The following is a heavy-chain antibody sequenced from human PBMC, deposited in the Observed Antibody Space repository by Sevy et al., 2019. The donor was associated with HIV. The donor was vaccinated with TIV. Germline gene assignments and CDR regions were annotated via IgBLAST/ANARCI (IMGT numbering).Heavy chain of an antibody. Sequence: GGSLRLSCAASGFTFSSYWMSWVRQAPGKGLEWVANIKKDGSEKYYVDLGKGGFSISRDNAKNSLYLQMNSLRAEDTAVYYWARDCSSTSCLWGMDVWGQGTTVTVSS. V-gene: IGHV3-7*03. D-gene: IGHD2-2*01. J-gene: IGHJ6*02. CDR1: GFTFSSYW. CDR3: ARDCSSTSCLWGMDV. CDR2: IKKDGSEK.